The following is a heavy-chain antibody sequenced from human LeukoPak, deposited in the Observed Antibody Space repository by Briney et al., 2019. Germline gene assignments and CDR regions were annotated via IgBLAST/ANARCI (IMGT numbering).Heavy chain of an antibody. CDR1: GGSISTYY. D-gene: IGHD5/OR15-5a*01. CDR2: IYYSGNT. V-gene: IGHV4-59*01. J-gene: IGHJ3*02. CDR3: ATSISTSPLDGFDI. Sequence: SETLSLTCTVSGGSISTYYWSWIRQPPGKGLEWIGYIYYSGNTNYNPSLKSRVTMSVNTSKNQFSLKLSSVTAADTALYYCATSISTSPLDGFDIWGQGTMVTVSP.